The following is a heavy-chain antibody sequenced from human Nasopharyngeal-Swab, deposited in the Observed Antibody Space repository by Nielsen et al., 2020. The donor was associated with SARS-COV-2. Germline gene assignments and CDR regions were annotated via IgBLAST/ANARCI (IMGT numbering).Heavy chain of an antibody. CDR2: FNPNSGTA. D-gene: IGHD4-17*01. V-gene: IGHV1-2*02. Sequence: ASVKVSCKASGTSFTPSIFPWVRQPPGQALDLMAGFNPNSGTANYVEKFEGRVTMTGDTSTGTAYMELSRLTHDDTAVYYCARGDYGDNHQYWGQGTPVTVSS. CDR1: GTSFTPSI. CDR3: ARGDYGDNHQY. J-gene: IGHJ4*02.